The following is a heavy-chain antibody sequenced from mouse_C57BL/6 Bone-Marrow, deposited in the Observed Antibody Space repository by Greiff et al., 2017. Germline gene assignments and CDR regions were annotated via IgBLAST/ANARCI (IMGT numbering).Heavy chain of an antibody. J-gene: IGHJ2*01. CDR2: IDPNRGGT. D-gene: IGHD2-5*01. Sequence: QVQLKESGAELVKPGASVKLSCKASGYTFTSYWMHWVKQRPGRGLEWIGRIDPNRGGTKYNEKFKSKATLTVDKPSSTAYMQLSSLTSEDSAVYYCAREEAYYSKYFDYWGQGTTLTVSS. CDR1: GYTFTSYW. CDR3: AREEAYYSKYFDY. V-gene: IGHV1-72*01.